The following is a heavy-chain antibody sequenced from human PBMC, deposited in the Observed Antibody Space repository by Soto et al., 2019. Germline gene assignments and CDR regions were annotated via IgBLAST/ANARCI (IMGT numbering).Heavy chain of an antibody. D-gene: IGHD2-15*01. CDR1: GFTFSSYA. CDR3: ASVGYCSGGSCYSDGMDV. J-gene: IGHJ6*02. CDR2: ISYDGSNK. Sequence: GGSLRLSCAASGFTFSSYAMHWVRQAPGKGLEWVAVISYDGSNKYYADSVKGRFTISRDNSKNTLYLQMNSLRAEDTVVYYCASVGYCSGGSCYSDGMDVWGQGTPVTVSS. V-gene: IGHV3-30*04.